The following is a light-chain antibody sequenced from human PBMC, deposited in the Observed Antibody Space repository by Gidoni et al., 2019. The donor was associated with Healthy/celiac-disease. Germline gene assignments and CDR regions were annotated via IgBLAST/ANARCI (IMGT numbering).Light chain of an antibody. V-gene: IGLV3-25*03. J-gene: IGLJ3*02. CDR3: QSADSSGTYRV. Sequence: SYELTQPPSVSVSPGQTARITCSGDALPKQYAYWYQQKPGQAPVLVIYKDSERPSGNPEQFSGSSSGTTVTLTISGVQAEDEADYYCQSADSSGTYRVFGGGTKLTVL. CDR2: KDS. CDR1: ALPKQY.